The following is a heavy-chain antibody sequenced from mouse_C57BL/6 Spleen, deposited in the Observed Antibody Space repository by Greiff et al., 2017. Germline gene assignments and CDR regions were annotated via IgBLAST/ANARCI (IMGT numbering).Heavy chain of an antibody. CDR3: ARNWDAYYAMDY. CDR1: GYTFTSYW. CDR2: IYPGSGST. D-gene: IGHD4-1*01. J-gene: IGHJ4*01. Sequence: QVQLQQPGAELVKPGASVKMSCKASGYTFTSYWITWVKQRPGQGLEWIGDIYPGSGSTNYNEKFKSKATLTVDTSSSTAYMQLSSLTSEDAAVYCCARNWDAYYAMDYWGQGTSVTVSS. V-gene: IGHV1-55*01.